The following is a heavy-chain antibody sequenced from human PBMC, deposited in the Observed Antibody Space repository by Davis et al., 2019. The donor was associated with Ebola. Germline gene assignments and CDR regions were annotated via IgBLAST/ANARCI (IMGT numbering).Heavy chain of an antibody. CDR3: ATLSYGMDV. CDR2: ISYDGSNK. CDR1: GFTFSSYG. V-gene: IGHV3-30*03. J-gene: IGHJ6*02. Sequence: GGSLRLSCAASGFTFSSYGMHWVRQAPGKGLEWVAVISYDGSNKYYADSVKGRFTISRDNAKDTVYLQMNSLRAEDTAEYYCATLSYGMDVWGQGTTVTVSS.